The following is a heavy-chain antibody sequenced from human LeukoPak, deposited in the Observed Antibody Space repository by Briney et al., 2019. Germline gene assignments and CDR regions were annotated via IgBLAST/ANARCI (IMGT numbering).Heavy chain of an antibody. D-gene: IGHD5-18*01. Sequence: GGTLRLSCAASGFTFSNHGMNWVRQAPGKGLEWLSGVSPPGGGTYYADSVKGRFTISRDNAKNSLYLQMNSLRAEDTAVYYCARADWDTAMIGYWGQGTLVTVSS. CDR2: VSPPGGGT. CDR3: ARADWDTAMIGY. J-gene: IGHJ4*02. V-gene: IGHV3-21*01. CDR1: GFTFSNHG.